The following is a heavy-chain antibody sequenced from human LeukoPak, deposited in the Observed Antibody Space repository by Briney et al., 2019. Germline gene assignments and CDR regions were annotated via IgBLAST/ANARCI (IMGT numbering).Heavy chain of an antibody. CDR3: ARAFPFYYGSRDRNFDF. Sequence: SETLSLTCTVSGGSISSSSYYWGWIRQPPGKGLEWIGCIYYNGSPYYNPSLKSRVTMSLDTSKNQFSLYLTSVTAADTAVYYCARAFPFYYGSRDRNFDFWGQGTLVTVSS. V-gene: IGHV4-30-4*08. D-gene: IGHD3-10*01. CDR2: IYYNGSP. CDR1: GGSISSSSYY. J-gene: IGHJ4*02.